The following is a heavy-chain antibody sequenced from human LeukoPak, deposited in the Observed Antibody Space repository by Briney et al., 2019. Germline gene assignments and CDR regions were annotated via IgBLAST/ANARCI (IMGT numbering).Heavy chain of an antibody. D-gene: IGHD5-18*01. Sequence: SETLSLTCTVSGGSISSYYWSWIRQPAGKGLEWIGRIYTSGSTNYNPSLKSRVTMSVDTSKNQFSLKLSSVTAADTAVYYCARDRHLGQLTPFDIWGQGTMVTVSS. CDR1: GGSISSYY. CDR3: ARDRHLGQLTPFDI. J-gene: IGHJ3*02. V-gene: IGHV4-4*07. CDR2: IYTSGST.